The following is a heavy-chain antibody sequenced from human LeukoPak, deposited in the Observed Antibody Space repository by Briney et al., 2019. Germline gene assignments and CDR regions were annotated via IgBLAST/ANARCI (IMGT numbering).Heavy chain of an antibody. CDR2: IIPIFGTA. CDR3: ARGGRLRPGVTY. Sequence: SVTVSCTASGGTFSSYAISWVRQAPGQGLEWMGGIIPIFGTANYAQKFQGRVTITADESTSTAYMELSSLRSEDTAVYYCARGGRLRPGVTYWGQGTLVTVSS. D-gene: IGHD5-12*01. CDR1: GGTFSSYA. J-gene: IGHJ4*02. V-gene: IGHV1-69*13.